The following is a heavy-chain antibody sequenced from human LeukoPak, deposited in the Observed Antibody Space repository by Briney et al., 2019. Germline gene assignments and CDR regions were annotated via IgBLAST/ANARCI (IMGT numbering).Heavy chain of an antibody. CDR3: ARDLYLRFLGPFDS. CDR1: GFTFSDSA. D-gene: IGHD3-3*01. V-gene: IGHV3-73*01. J-gene: IGHJ4*02. Sequence: GGSLRLSCAASGFTFSDSAMHWVRQASGKGLEWVGRIRSKANNYATAYAASVKGRFTISRDDSENTAYLQMNSLKTEDTAVYYCARDLYLRFLGPFDSWGQGTLVTVSS. CDR2: IRSKANNYAT.